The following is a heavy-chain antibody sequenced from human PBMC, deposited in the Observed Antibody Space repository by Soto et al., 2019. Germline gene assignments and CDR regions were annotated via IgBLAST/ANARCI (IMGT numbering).Heavy chain of an antibody. Sequence: PGGSLRLSCAASGFTFSCYGMHWVRQAPGKGLEWVAVISYDGSNKYYADSVKGRFTISRDNSKNTLYLQMNSLRAEDTAVYYCAKDLPDYYDSSGYYAFDYWGQGTLVTVSS. CDR2: ISYDGSNK. CDR1: GFTFSCYG. J-gene: IGHJ4*02. V-gene: IGHV3-30*18. D-gene: IGHD3-22*01. CDR3: AKDLPDYYDSSGYYAFDY.